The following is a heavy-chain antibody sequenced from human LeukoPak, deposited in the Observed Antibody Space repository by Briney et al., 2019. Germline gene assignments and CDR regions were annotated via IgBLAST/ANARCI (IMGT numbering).Heavy chain of an antibody. D-gene: IGHD4-17*01. CDR2: IYYSGST. V-gene: IGHV4-30-4*08. CDR3: ARGLRSGYGDYPGD. J-gene: IGHJ4*02. Sequence: SETLSLICTVSGGSISSGGYYWSWIRQHPGKGLEWIGYIYYSGSTYYNPSLKSRVTISVDTSKNQFSLKLSSVTAADTAVYYCARGLRSGYGDYPGDWGQGTLVTVSS. CDR1: GGSISSGGYY.